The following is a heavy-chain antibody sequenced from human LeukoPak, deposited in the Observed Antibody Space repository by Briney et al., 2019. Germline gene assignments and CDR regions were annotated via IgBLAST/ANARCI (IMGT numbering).Heavy chain of an antibody. CDR2: IRGSGGRT. D-gene: IGHD2-2*01. CDR1: GFTLCSNA. CDR3: ARDVPLSRYCSSTSCGPHFVS. J-gene: IGHJ4*02. Sequence: GGTLRLSCAASGFTLCSNAMGWVGPAPGEGGEGGSAIRGSGGRTNYADPVKGRFTISRDNAKNTLYLQMKSLRAEARAVYYSARDVPLSRYCSSTSCGPHFVSCGRGTLVTVSS. V-gene: IGHV3-23*01.